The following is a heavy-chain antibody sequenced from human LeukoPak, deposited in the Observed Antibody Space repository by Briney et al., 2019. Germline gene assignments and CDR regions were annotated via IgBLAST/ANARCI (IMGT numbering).Heavy chain of an antibody. CDR1: GGSISSYY. J-gene: IGHJ4*02. Sequence: SETLSLTCTVSGGSISSYYWSWIRQPAGKGLEWIGRIYTSGSTNYNPSLQSRVAISIDTSKNQFSLTLNSVTAADAAVYYCASAGNPHYFDFWGQGPLVTVSS. CDR3: ASAGNPHYFDF. CDR2: IYTSGST. V-gene: IGHV4-4*07.